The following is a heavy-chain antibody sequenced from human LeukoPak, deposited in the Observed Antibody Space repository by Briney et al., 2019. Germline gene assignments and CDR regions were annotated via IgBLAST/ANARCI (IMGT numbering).Heavy chain of an antibody. CDR3: ARGLNDSWTGENY. D-gene: IGHD3-3*01. V-gene: IGHV4-34*01. Sequence: PSETLSLTCAVYGGSFSGYYWSWIRQPPGKGLEWIGEINHSGSTNYNPSLKSRVTISLDTSKSQFSLKVRYVTAADTAVYYCARGLNDSWTGENYWGQGTLVTVSS. CDR2: INHSGST. J-gene: IGHJ4*02. CDR1: GGSFSGYY.